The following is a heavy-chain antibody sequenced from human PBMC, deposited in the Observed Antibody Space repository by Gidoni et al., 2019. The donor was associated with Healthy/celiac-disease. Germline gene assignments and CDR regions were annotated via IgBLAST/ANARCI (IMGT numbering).Heavy chain of an antibody. CDR2: INPNSGGT. D-gene: IGHD6-19*01. Sequence: QVQLVQSGAEVKKPGASVKVSCKASGYTFTGYYMHWVRQAPGQGLEWMGWINPNSGGTNYAQKFQGWVTMTRDTSISTAYMELSRLRSDDTAVYYCARELKPPQLTSVAGPMAPYDAFDIWGQGTMVTVSS. V-gene: IGHV1-2*04. CDR1: GYTFTGYY. CDR3: ARELKPPQLTSVAGPMAPYDAFDI. J-gene: IGHJ3*02.